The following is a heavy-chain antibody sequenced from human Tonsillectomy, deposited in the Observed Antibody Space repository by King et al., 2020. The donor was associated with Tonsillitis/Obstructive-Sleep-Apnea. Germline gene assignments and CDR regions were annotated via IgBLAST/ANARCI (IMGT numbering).Heavy chain of an antibody. V-gene: IGHV3-64D*06. Sequence: VQLVESGGGLVQPGGSLRLSCSASGFTFSSYAMHWVRQAPGKGLEYVSGIISNGGSTYYADAVKGRFTISRDNSKNTLYLQMSSLRAEDTAVYYCSEADYWGQGTLVTVSS. CDR1: GFTFSSYA. J-gene: IGHJ4*02. CDR3: SEADY. CDR2: IISNGGST.